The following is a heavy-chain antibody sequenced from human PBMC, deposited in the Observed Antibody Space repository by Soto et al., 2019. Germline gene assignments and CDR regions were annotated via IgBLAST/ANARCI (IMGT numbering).Heavy chain of an antibody. CDR3: ASEDGDFVYVH. D-gene: IGHD4-17*01. CDR2: VFFTGST. CDR1: GGSIRNYY. Sequence: QVQLRESGPGLLRPSETLSLTCTVSGGSIRNYYLTWIRQSPGKGLEWIGHVFFTGSTKYSPSLESRVTISVDTSQNQFSLSLTSVTTADTAVYYCASEDGDFVYVHWGQGTLVTVSS. J-gene: IGHJ4*02. V-gene: IGHV4-59*01.